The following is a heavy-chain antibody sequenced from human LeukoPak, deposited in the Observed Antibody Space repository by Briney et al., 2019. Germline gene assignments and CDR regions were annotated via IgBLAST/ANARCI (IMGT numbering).Heavy chain of an antibody. J-gene: IGHJ4*02. Sequence: GGSLRLSCAASGFTFSSYAMRWVRQAPGKGLEWVSAISGSGGSTYYADSVKGRFTISRDNSKNTLYLQMNSLRAEDTAVYYCAKDRRVGATTWYFDYWGQGTLVTVSS. D-gene: IGHD1-26*01. CDR2: ISGSGGST. CDR1: GFTFSSYA. CDR3: AKDRRVGATTWYFDY. V-gene: IGHV3-23*01.